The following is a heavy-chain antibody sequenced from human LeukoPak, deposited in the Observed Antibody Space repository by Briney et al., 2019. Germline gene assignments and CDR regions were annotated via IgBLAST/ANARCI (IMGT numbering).Heavy chain of an antibody. V-gene: IGHV4-61*02. CDR3: ARSWGIFGVVRYAFDI. J-gene: IGHJ3*02. CDR1: GGSISSGSYY. CDR2: IYTSGST. Sequence: PSETLSLTCTVSGGSISSGSYYWSWPRPPAGKGLEWIGRIYTSGSTNYNPSLKSRVTISVDTSKNQFSLKLSSVTAADTAVYYCARSWGIFGVVRYAFDIWGQGTMVTVSS. D-gene: IGHD3-3*01.